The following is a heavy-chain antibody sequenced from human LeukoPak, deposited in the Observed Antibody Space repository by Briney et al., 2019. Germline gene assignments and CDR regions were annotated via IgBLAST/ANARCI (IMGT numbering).Heavy chain of an antibody. CDR2: ISGSGHDI. CDR1: GFIFSEFY. D-gene: IGHD1-1*01. CDR3: ARTARSGDI. J-gene: IGHJ4*02. V-gene: IGHV3-11*01. Sequence: GSLILSCAASGFIFSEFYMSWVRQSPGKGLEWISYISGSGHDINYVDSVKGRFTVSRDNAKNSLYLQMNSLSADDTAIYYCARTARSGDIRGQGTLVTVSS.